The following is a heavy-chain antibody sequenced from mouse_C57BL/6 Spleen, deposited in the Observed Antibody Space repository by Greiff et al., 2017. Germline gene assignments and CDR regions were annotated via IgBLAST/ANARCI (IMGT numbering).Heavy chain of an antibody. Sequence: VKLMESGAELVRPGASVKLSCKASGYTFTDYYINWVKQRPGQGLEWIARIYPGSGNTYYNEKFKGKAPLTAEKSSSTAYMQLSSLTSEDSAVYFCARCGITTVVHYYAMDYWGQGTSVTVSS. CDR2: IYPGSGNT. J-gene: IGHJ4*01. CDR3: ARCGITTVVHYYAMDY. D-gene: IGHD1-1*01. V-gene: IGHV1-76*01. CDR1: GYTFTDYY.